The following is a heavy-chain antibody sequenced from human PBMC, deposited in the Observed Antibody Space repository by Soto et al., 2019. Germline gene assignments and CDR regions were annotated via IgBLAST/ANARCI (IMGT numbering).Heavy chain of an antibody. CDR1: GYTFTSYG. V-gene: IGHV1-18*04. CDR3: ARDIGDPRLDNWFDP. J-gene: IGHJ5*02. Sequence: ASVKVSCKASGYTFTSYGISWVRQAPGQGLEWMGWISAYNGNTNYAQKFQGRVTITADESTSTAYMELSSLRSEDTAVYYCARDIGDPRLDNWFDPWGQGTLVTGSS. D-gene: IGHD1-26*01. CDR2: ISAYNGNT.